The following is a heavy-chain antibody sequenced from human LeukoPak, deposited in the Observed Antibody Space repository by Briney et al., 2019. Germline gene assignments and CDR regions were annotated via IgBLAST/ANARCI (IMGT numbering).Heavy chain of an antibody. Sequence: PGGSLRLSCAASGFTSSTYALHWVRQAPGKGLDWVAVISYDGSNKYYADSVKGRFTISRDNSKNTLYLQMNSLRAEDTAVYYCARRGHGYGSPFDYWGQGTLVTVSS. CDR1: GFTSSTYA. V-gene: IGHV3-30-3*01. CDR2: ISYDGSNK. CDR3: ARRGHGYGSPFDY. D-gene: IGHD5-18*01. J-gene: IGHJ4*02.